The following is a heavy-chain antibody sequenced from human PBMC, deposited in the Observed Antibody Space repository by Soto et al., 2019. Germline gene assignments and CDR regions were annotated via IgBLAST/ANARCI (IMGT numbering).Heavy chain of an antibody. D-gene: IGHD2-2*01. Sequence: SETLSLTCTVSGGSISSGDYYWSWIRQPPGKGLEWIGYIYHSGSTYYNPSLKSRVTISVDTSKNQFSLRLGSVTAADTAVYFCARAHAPTLPFDEWGQGTLVTVSS. J-gene: IGHJ4*01. CDR1: GGSISSGDYY. V-gene: IGHV4-30-4*02. CDR2: IYHSGST. CDR3: ARAHAPTLPFDE.